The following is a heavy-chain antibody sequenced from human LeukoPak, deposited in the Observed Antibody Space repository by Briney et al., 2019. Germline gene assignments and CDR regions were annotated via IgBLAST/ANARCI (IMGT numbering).Heavy chain of an antibody. CDR2: ISSRSAYI. J-gene: IGHJ4*02. Sequence: PGGSLRLSCAASGFTFSDCSMNWVRQAPGKGLQWVSSISSRSAYIYDADSVKGRFSISRDNAKNSLYLQMTSLRDEDTAVYYCARVGLYGNSYGYMDFWGLGTLVTVSS. V-gene: IGHV3-21*01. CDR1: GFTFSDCS. CDR3: ARVGLYGNSYGYMDF. D-gene: IGHD5-18*01.